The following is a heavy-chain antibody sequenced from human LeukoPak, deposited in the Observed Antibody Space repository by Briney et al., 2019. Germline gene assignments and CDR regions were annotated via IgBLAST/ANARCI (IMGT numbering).Heavy chain of an antibody. V-gene: IGHV3-74*01. CDR3: AKVSRAATEDY. CDR2: INNDGSST. CDR1: GFTFSTYW. J-gene: IGHJ4*02. Sequence: GGSLRLSCAASGFTFSTYWMHWVRQAPGKGLVWVSHINNDGSSTNYADSVKGRFTISRDNAKNTLYLQMNSLRAEDTAVYYCAKVSRAATEDYWGQGTLVTVSS. D-gene: IGHD6-25*01.